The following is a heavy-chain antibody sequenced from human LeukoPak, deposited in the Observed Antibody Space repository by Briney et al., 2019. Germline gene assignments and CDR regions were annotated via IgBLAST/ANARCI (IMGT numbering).Heavy chain of an antibody. CDR3: AREAAAQWELLDWVTDY. V-gene: IGHV1-18*01. J-gene: IGHJ4*02. CDR2: ISAYNGNT. CDR1: GYTFTSYG. Sequence: ASVKVSCKASGYTFTSYGISWVRQAPGQGLEWMGWISAYNGNTNYAQKLQGRVTMTTDTSTSTAYMELRSLRSDDTAVYYCAREAAAQWELLDWVTDYWGQGTLVTVSS. D-gene: IGHD1-26*01.